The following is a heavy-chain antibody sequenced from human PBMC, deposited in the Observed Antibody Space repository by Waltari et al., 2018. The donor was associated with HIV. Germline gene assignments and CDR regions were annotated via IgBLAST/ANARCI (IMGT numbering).Heavy chain of an antibody. Sequence: QLQLQESGPGLVKPSATLSLTCTVSGDSTKSGSISTSEFYLTWIRHSPGKGPEGIGSLSYLGTTDYHPALQSRVNISVHTSKNQCSRMRKSVSASAAAVYYCARQGERYSSSWYFFDCRGQGTLVTVSS. J-gene: IGHJ4*02. CDR2: LSYLGTT. CDR1: GDSTKSGSISTSEFY. D-gene: IGHD2-2*01. V-gene: IGHV4-39*01. CDR3: ARQGERYSSSWYFFDC.